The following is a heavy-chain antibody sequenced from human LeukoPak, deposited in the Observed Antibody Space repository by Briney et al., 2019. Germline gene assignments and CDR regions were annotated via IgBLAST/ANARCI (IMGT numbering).Heavy chain of an antibody. J-gene: IGHJ4*02. V-gene: IGHV3-7*01. CDR2: IKPDGSEK. Sequence: GGSLRLSCAASGFTFSSYWMSWLRQAPGKGLEWVAHIKPDGSEKYYVDSVKGRFTISRDNAKNSLSLQMNSLRAEDTAVYYCASWTSSSSNYWGQGTLVTVSS. CDR1: GFTFSSYW. CDR3: ASWTSSSSNY. D-gene: IGHD6-6*01.